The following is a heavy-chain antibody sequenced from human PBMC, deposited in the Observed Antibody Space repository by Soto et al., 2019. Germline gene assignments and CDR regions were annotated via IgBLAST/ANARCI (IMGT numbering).Heavy chain of an antibody. J-gene: IGHJ4*02. D-gene: IGHD6-13*01. Sequence: QVQLVQSGDEVKQPGASVKVSCKASGSTITAYGMSWVRQAPGQGLEWMAWISSHNGNTYYAQNLQGRVTMTTDTSTSTAYMELRSLRSDDTAVYYCASSSIAAAGPFDYWGQGALVTVSS. CDR2: ISSHNGNT. V-gene: IGHV1-18*01. CDR3: ASSSIAAAGPFDY. CDR1: GSTITAYG.